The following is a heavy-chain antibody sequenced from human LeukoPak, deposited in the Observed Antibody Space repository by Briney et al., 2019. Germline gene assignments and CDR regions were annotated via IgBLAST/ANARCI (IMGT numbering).Heavy chain of an antibody. CDR1: GGSISSRSYY. Sequence: SETLSLTCTVSGGSISSRSYYWSWIRQPPGKGLEWIGYIYYSGSTNYNPSLKSRVTISVDTSKNQFSLKLSSVTAADTAVYYCARGRSSMVRGYYYYYMDVWGKGTTVTISS. V-gene: IGHV4-61*01. D-gene: IGHD3-10*01. J-gene: IGHJ6*03. CDR2: IYYSGST. CDR3: ARGRSSMVRGYYYYYMDV.